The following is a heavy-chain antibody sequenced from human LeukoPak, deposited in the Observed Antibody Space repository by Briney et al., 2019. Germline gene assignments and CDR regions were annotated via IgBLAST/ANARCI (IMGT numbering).Heavy chain of an antibody. D-gene: IGHD3-22*01. CDR1: GGSISSYY. Sequence: SETLSLTCTVSGGSISSYYWSWIRQPPGKGLEWIGYIYTSGSTNYNPSLKRRVSMSIDTSKDQFSLRLSSVTAADTALYYCARVGDTSGYFYYFDYWGQGTLVTVSS. CDR2: IYTSGST. J-gene: IGHJ4*02. V-gene: IGHV4-4*09. CDR3: ARVGDTSGYFYYFDY.